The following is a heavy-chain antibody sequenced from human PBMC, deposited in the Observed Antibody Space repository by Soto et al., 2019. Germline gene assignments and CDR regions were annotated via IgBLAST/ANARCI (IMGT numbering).Heavy chain of an antibody. Sequence: EVQLVESGGGLVQPGGSLRLSCAASGFTFSSYSMNWVRQAPGKGLEWVSYISSSSSTIYYADSVKGRFTISRDNANNSLYLQMNSLRDEDTAVYYCARDPYYYDSSGYDYFDYWGQGTLVTVSS. J-gene: IGHJ4*02. CDR1: GFTFSSYS. D-gene: IGHD3-22*01. V-gene: IGHV3-48*02. CDR3: ARDPYYYDSSGYDYFDY. CDR2: ISSSSSTI.